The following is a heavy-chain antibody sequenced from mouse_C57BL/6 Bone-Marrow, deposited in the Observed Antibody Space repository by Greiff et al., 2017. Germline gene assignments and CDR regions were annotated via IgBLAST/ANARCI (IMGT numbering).Heavy chain of an antibody. Sequence: VQLQQSGPELVKPGASVKISCKASGYSFTGYYMNWVKQSPEKSLEWIGEINPNTGGTNYNQKFKAKDTLTVDKSSSTAYMQLKSLTSEDSAVYYCARNYAMDYWGQGTSVTVSS. CDR2: INPNTGGT. CDR3: ARNYAMDY. V-gene: IGHV1-42*01. J-gene: IGHJ4*01. CDR1: GYSFTGYY.